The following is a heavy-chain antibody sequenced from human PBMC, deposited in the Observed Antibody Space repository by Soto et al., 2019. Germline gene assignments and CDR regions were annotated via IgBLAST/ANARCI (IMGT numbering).Heavy chain of an antibody. CDR3: ARESEDLTSNFDY. V-gene: IGHV3-21*06. J-gene: IGHJ4*02. CDR2: ISSTTNYI. CDR1: GFTFTRYS. Sequence: GPLRLSCAASGFTFTRYSMNWVRQAPGKGLEWVSSISSTTNYIYYGDSMKGRFTISRDNAKNSLYLEMNSLRAEDTAVYYCARESEDLTSNFDYWGQGTLVTRLL.